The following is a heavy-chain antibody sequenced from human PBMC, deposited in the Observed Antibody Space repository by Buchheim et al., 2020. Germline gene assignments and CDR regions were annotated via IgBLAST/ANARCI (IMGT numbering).Heavy chain of an antibody. CDR3: AKGSRGYTNHYFDY. D-gene: IGHD4-11*01. CDR1: GFSFSGYA. Sequence: EVQLVDSGGGLVQPGESLRLSCAASGFSFSGYAMSWVRQAPGKGLEWVSSISGSGATTFNADSVKGRFTISRDNSQNMLYLQMNSLRAEDTAVYFCAKGSRGYTNHYFDYWGQGTL. J-gene: IGHJ4*02. V-gene: IGHV3-23*04. CDR2: ISGSGATT.